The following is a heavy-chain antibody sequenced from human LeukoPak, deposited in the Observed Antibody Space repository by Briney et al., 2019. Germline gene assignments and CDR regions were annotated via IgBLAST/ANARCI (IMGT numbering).Heavy chain of an antibody. V-gene: IGHV4-59*01. CDR2: IDYSGCT. D-gene: IGHD6-13*01. Sequence: PSETLSLTCTVSGGSISRYYWSWIRQPPVRGLEWIGYIDYSGCTNYNPSLKSRVTISLDTSNNQFSLKLSSVTAADTAVYYCARGLRLSAAGTNFDSWGRGTLVTVSS. CDR1: GGSISRYY. CDR3: ARGLRLSAAGTNFDS. J-gene: IGHJ4*02.